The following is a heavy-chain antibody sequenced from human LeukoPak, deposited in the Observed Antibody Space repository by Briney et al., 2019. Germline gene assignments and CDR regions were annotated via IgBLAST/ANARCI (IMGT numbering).Heavy chain of an antibody. CDR2: ISHIGRT. Sequence: PSETLSLTCAVSGDSFSSHYWTWIRQPPGTGLEWIGYISHIGRTNYNPSLKSRVTIPIDTSKNKFSLKLRSVTAADTAVYYCARDLVTVTKGFDIWGQGTMVSVSS. CDR1: GDSFSSHY. J-gene: IGHJ3*02. D-gene: IGHD4-17*01. V-gene: IGHV4-59*11. CDR3: ARDLVTVTKGFDI.